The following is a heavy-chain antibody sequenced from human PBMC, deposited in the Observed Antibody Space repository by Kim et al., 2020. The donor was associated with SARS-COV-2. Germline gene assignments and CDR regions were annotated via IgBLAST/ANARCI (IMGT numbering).Heavy chain of an antibody. CDR1: GGSFSGYY. V-gene: IGHV4-34*01. D-gene: IGHD3-10*01. CDR3: AIGGITMVLWNWFDP. J-gene: IGHJ5*02. CDR2: INHSGST. Sequence: SETLSLTCAVYGGSFSGYYWSWIRQPPGKGLEWIGEINHSGSTNYNPSLKSRVTISVDTSKNQFSLKLSSVTAADTAVYYCAIGGITMVLWNWFDPWGQGTLVTVSS.